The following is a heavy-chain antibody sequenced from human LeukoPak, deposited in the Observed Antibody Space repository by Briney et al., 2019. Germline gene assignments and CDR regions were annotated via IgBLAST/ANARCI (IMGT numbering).Heavy chain of an antibody. J-gene: IGHJ4*02. CDR3: ATGAPDIVVVPAAMPGIDY. Sequence: ASVKVSCKASRYTFTSYAMNWVRQAPGQGLEWMGWINTNSGNPTYAQGFTGRFVFSLDTSVSTAYLQISSLKAEDTAVYYCATGAPDIVVVPAAMPGIDYWGQGTLVTVSS. CDR2: INTNSGNP. D-gene: IGHD2-2*01. CDR1: RYTFTSYA. V-gene: IGHV7-4-1*02.